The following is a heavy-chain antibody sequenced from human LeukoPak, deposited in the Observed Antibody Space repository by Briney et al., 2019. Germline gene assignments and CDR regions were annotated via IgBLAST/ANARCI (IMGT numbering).Heavy chain of an antibody. CDR3: ARDSGIAAAGTGEVHDWFDP. D-gene: IGHD6-13*01. Sequence: SSVRVSCKASVCTFSSYAISWVRQAPGQGLEWMGGSIPLFGTANYAQKVQGRVTITSDESTSTAYMELSSLRSEDTAVYYCARDSGIAAAGTGEVHDWFDPWGQGTLVTASS. V-gene: IGHV1-69*13. CDR2: SIPLFGTA. J-gene: IGHJ5*02. CDR1: VCTFSSYA.